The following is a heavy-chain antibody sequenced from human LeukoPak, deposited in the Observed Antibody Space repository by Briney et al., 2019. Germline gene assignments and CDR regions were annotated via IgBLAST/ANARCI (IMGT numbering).Heavy chain of an antibody. CDR3: ARGGYLSGYMDV. Sequence: PSETLSLTCTVSGGSISSYFWSWIRQPPGKGLEWIGYIYYSGSTNYNPSLKSRVTISVDTSKNQFSLKLSSVTAADTAVYYCARGGYLSGYMDVWGKGTTVTVSS. V-gene: IGHV4-59*01. J-gene: IGHJ6*03. D-gene: IGHD6-13*01. CDR1: GGSISSYF. CDR2: IYYSGST.